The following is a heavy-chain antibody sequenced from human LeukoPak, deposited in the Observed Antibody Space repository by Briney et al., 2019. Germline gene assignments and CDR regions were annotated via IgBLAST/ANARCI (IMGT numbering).Heavy chain of an antibody. J-gene: IGHJ5*02. CDR3: AREIAAAADNWFDP. CDR1: GYTFTGYY. V-gene: IGHV1-2*02. D-gene: IGHD6-13*01. CDR2: INPNSGGT. Sequence: ASVKVSCKASGYTFTGYYMHWVQQAPGQGLEWMGWINPNSGGTNYAQKFQGRVTMTRDTSISTAYMELSRLRSDDTAVYYCAREIAAAADNWFDPWGQETLVTVSS.